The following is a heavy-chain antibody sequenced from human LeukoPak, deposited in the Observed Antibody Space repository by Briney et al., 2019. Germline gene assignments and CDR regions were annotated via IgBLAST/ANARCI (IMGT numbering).Heavy chain of an antibody. CDR2: ISGSGSST. Sequence: GGSLRLSCAASGFTFDDYGMSWVRQAPGKGLEWVSAISGSGSSTYYADSVKGRFTISRDNSKNTLYLQMNSLRAEDTAVYYCATTKRYFDSVSGYYYYYGMDVWGQGTTVTVSS. CDR3: ATTKRYFDSVSGYYYYYGMDV. CDR1: GFTFDDYG. J-gene: IGHJ6*02. V-gene: IGHV3-23*01. D-gene: IGHD3-9*01.